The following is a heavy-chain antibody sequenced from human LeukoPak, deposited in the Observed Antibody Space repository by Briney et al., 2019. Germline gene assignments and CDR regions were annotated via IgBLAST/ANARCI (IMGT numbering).Heavy chain of an antibody. CDR1: GYTFTSYG. V-gene: IGHV1-2*02. J-gene: IGHJ6*03. CDR2: INPNSGGT. D-gene: IGHD3-22*01. Sequence: ASVKVSCKTSGYTFTSYGINWVRQAPGQGLEWMGWINPNSGGTNYAQKFQGRVTMTRDTSISTAYMELSRLRSDDTAVYYCARDLTPMIVVVITTPRYYMDVWGKGTTVTVSS. CDR3: ARDLTPMIVVVITTPRYYMDV.